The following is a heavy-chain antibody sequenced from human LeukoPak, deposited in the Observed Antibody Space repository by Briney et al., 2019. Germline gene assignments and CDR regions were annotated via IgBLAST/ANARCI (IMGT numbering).Heavy chain of an antibody. CDR3: ARDDAPGGGTSYYDALAV. V-gene: IGHV3-7*01. D-gene: IGHD2-8*02. CDR1: GFTFRSYW. Sequence: GGSLRLSCAASGFTFRSYWMMWVRQAPGQGLEWVATINPDGTTKYYVDSVKGRLTISRDNSKNSLFLQMSSLRAEDTAVYYCARDDAPGGGTSYYDALAVWGQGTMVSVSS. J-gene: IGHJ3*01. CDR2: INPDGTTK.